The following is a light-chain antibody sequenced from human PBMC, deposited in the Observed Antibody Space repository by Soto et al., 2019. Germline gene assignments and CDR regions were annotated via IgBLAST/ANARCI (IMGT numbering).Light chain of an antibody. CDR2: GAS. CDR1: QSVHNF. CDR3: QQYNYWPPLT. J-gene: IGKJ4*01. Sequence: EVVLTQFPATLSLSPGDRAALSCKASQSVHNFLAWYQQRPGQAPRLLIYGASNRAAGIPDRFSGSGSGTDFTLTINSLEPEDFAVYYCQQYNYWPPLTFGGGTKVEIK. V-gene: IGKV3-11*01.